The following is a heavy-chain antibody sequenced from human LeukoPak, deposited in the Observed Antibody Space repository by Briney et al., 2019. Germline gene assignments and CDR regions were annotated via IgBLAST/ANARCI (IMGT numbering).Heavy chain of an antibody. Sequence: GGSLRLSCAASGFTFSSYGMHWVRQAPGKGLEWVAVISYDGSNKYYADSVKGRFTISRDNSKNTLYLQMNSLRVEDTAVYYCAKDRSMVRGLILSNYGMDVWGQGTTVTVSS. CDR2: ISYDGSNK. CDR1: GFTFSSYG. J-gene: IGHJ6*02. CDR3: AKDRSMVRGLILSNYGMDV. D-gene: IGHD3-10*01. V-gene: IGHV3-30*18.